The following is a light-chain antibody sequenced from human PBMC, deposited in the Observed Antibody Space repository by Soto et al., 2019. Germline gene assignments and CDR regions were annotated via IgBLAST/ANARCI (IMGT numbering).Light chain of an antibody. CDR1: SRDIGTYNF. V-gene: IGLV2-14*01. Sequence: QSALTQPASVSGSPGQSITISCTGTSRDIGTYNFVSWYQHHPGTAPKLIIFEVSNRPSGISARFSGFKSANTAYLTISGVQPEDEADYYCSSYTAIRTVVFGGGTKLTVL. CDR2: EVS. CDR3: SSYTAIRTVV. J-gene: IGLJ2*01.